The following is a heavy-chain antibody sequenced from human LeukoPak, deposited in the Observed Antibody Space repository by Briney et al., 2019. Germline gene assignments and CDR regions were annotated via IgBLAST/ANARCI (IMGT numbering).Heavy chain of an antibody. CDR3: ARGRHKAQPFDP. CDR1: GGSISSGGYY. CDR2: IYHSGST. V-gene: IGHV4-30-2*01. Sequence: PSQTLSLTCTVSGGSISSGGYYWSWIRQPPGKGLEWIGYIYHSGSTYYNPSLKSRVTISVDRSKNQFSLKLSSVTAADTAVYYCARGRHKAQPFDPWGQGTLVTVSS. J-gene: IGHJ5*02.